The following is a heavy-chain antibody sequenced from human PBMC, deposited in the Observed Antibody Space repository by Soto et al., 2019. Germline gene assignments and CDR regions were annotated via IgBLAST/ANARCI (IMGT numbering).Heavy chain of an antibody. D-gene: IGHD1-26*01. Sequence: QLQLQESGPGLVKPSETLSLTCTVSGGSISSSSYYWGWIRQPPGKGLEWIGTIYHSGSTYYKPSLKSRFTISVDTCKNQFSLKLNSVTAADTAIYYCAREMGGSIDYWGQGTLVTVSS. CDR3: AREMGGSIDY. CDR2: IYHSGST. V-gene: IGHV4-39*01. CDR1: GGSISSSSYY. J-gene: IGHJ4*02.